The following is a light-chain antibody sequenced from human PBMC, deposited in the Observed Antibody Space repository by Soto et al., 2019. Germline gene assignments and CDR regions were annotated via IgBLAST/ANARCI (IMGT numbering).Light chain of an antibody. J-gene: IGKJ1*01. Sequence: DIQLTQSPPSLSASVGDRVTITCRASQSISSWLAWYQQKPGKAHKLLIYDASSLESGVPARFSGSGSETEFTLTISSMQPDDFATYDCQQYNSYSTFGQGTKV. CDR2: DAS. V-gene: IGKV1-5*01. CDR3: QQYNSYST. CDR1: QSISSW.